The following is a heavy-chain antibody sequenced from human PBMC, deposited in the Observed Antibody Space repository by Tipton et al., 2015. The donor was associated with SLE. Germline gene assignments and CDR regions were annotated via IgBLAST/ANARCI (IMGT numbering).Heavy chain of an antibody. V-gene: IGHV4-59*01. Sequence: LRLSCTVSGGSISSYYWSWIRQPPGKGLEWIGHFYYSGSTNYNPSLKSRVTISIDTSKKQFALKLTSMTAADTAVYYCARETSGNYGGFDFWGQGTLVSVSS. CDR2: FYYSGST. CDR3: ARETSGNYGGFDF. D-gene: IGHD1-26*01. J-gene: IGHJ4*02. CDR1: GGSISSYY.